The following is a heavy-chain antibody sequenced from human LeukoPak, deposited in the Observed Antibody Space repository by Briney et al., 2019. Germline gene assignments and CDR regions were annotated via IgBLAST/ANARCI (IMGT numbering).Heavy chain of an antibody. J-gene: IGHJ4*02. Sequence: ASVKVSCKASGYTFTSYGISWVRQAPGQGLEWMGWISAYNGNTNYAQKLQGRVTMTTDTSTSTAYMELRSLRSDDTAVYFCARVGPENLSTEVTYYFDYWGQGTLVTVSS. D-gene: IGHD4-23*01. CDR3: ARVGPENLSTEVTYYFDY. CDR1: GYTFTSYG. V-gene: IGHV1-18*01. CDR2: ISAYNGNT.